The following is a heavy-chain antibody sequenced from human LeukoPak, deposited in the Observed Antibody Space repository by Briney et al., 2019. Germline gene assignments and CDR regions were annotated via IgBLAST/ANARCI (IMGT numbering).Heavy chain of an antibody. CDR1: GFSFSSYE. J-gene: IGHJ4*02. D-gene: IGHD2/OR15-2a*01. V-gene: IGHV3-48*03. Sequence: GGSLRLSCAASGFSFSSYEMNWVRQAPGKGLEWVSHSNRRGSTTYYADSVRGRFTISRDNAKNSLYLQMNSLRAEDTAVYYCAREGHTTGWPPFDFWGQGTLVTVSS. CDR2: SNRRGSTT. CDR3: AREGHTTGWPPFDF.